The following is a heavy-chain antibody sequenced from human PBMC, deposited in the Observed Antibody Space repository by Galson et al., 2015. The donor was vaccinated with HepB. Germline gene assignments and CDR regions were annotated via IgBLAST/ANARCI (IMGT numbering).Heavy chain of an antibody. CDR2: ISGYNTNT. V-gene: IGHV1-18*01. CDR3: ARDPPDYYGSGSHFDY. D-gene: IGHD3-10*01. Sequence: SVKVSCRASGYTFTQFGITWVRQAPGHGLEWMGWISGYNTNTNYAQNLQGRVTMTTDTSTSTAYMELRSLRSDDTAVYYCARDPPDYYGSGSHFDYWGQGTLVTVSS. J-gene: IGHJ4*02. CDR1: GYTFTQFG.